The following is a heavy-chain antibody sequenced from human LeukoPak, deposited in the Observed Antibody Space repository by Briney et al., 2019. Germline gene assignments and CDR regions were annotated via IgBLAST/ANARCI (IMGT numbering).Heavy chain of an antibody. CDR1: GGSFSGYY. V-gene: IGHV4-34*01. Sequence: PSETLSLTCAVYGGSFSGYYWSWIRQPPGKGLEWIGEINHSGSTNYNPSLKSRVTISVDTSKNQFSLKLSSVTAADTAVYYCARGRYQYYYGSSGYYVFDYWGQGTLVTVSS. CDR2: INHSGST. D-gene: IGHD3-22*01. CDR3: ARGRYQYYYGSSGYYVFDY. J-gene: IGHJ4*02.